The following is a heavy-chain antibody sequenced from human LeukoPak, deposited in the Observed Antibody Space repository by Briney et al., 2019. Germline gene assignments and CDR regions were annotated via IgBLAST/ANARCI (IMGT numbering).Heavy chain of an antibody. V-gene: IGHV3-23*01. CDR1: GFTFSNYA. CDR2: IGGSGGST. CDR3: AKTVDSYGYSWFDP. J-gene: IGHJ5*02. D-gene: IGHD5-18*01. Sequence: GGSLRLSCAASGFTFSNYAMSWVRQAPGKGLEWVSVIGGSGGSTQYADSVKGRFTVSRDNSKNTLYLQMDSLRAEDTAVYYCAKTVDSYGYSWFDPWGQGTLVTVSS.